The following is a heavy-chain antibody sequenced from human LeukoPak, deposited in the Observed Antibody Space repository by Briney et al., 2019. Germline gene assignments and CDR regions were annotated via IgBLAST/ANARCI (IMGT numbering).Heavy chain of an antibody. CDR1: GFTFSSYN. D-gene: IGHD2-15*01. V-gene: IGHV3-48*01. J-gene: IGHJ6*02. CDR2: ISSSSSTI. CDR3: ARDRCSGGSCYGYYYGMDV. Sequence: GGSLRLSCAASGFTFSSYNMNWVRQAPGKGLEWVSYISSSSSTIYYADSVKGRFTISRDNSKNTLYLQMNSLRAEDTAVYYCARDRCSGGSCYGYYYGMDVWGQGTTVTVSS.